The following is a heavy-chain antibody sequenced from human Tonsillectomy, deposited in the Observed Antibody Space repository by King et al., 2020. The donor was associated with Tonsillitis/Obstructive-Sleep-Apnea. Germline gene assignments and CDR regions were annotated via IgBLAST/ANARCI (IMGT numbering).Heavy chain of an antibody. D-gene: IGHD1-26*01. CDR2: IKQDVSAK. J-gene: IGHJ3*01. V-gene: IGHV3-7*01. CDR3: VRDSGGRAFDV. CDR1: GFTFSIYW. Sequence: VQLVESGGGLVQPGGSLRLSCATSGFTFSIYWMTWVRQAPGKGLEYVANIKQDVSAKYYVDSVRGRFTISSDNTNNSLYLQMNSLRADDTSVYYCVRDSGGRAFDVWGQGTMVTVSS.